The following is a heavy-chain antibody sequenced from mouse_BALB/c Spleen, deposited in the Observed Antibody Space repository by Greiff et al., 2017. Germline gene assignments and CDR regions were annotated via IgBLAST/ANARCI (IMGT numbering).Heavy chain of an antibody. CDR3: ARTPQWLPYYFDY. CDR1: GFTFSSFG. V-gene: IGHV5-17*02. Sequence: EVKLVESGGGLVQPGGSRKLSCAASGFTFSSFGMHWVRQAPEKGLEWVAYISSGSSTIYYADTVKGRFTISRDNPKNTLFLQMTSLRSEDTAMYYCARTPQWLPYYFDYWGQGTTLTVSS. CDR2: ISSGSSTI. J-gene: IGHJ2*01. D-gene: IGHD2-2*01.